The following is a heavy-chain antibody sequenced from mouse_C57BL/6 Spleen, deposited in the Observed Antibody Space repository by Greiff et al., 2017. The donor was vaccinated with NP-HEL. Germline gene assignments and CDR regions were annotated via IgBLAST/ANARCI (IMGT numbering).Heavy chain of an antibody. CDR2: INPNNGGT. J-gene: IGHJ1*03. Sequence: EVKLMESGPELVKPGASVKISCKASGYTFTDYYMNWVKQSHGKSLEWIGDINPNNGGTSYNQKFKGKATLTVDKSSSTAYMELRSLTSEDSAVYYCASDYGSLYWYFDVWGTGTTVTVSS. CDR1: GYTFTDYY. D-gene: IGHD1-1*01. CDR3: ASDYGSLYWYFDV. V-gene: IGHV1-26*01.